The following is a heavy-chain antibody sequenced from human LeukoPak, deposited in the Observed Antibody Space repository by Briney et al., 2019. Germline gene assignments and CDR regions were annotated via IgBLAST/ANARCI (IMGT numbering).Heavy chain of an antibody. CDR1: GYTFTSYA. CDR3: ARDPSEADGGY. Sequence: ASVKVSCKASGYTFTSYAMHWVRQAPGQRLEWMGWVNAGNGNTKYSQKFQGRVTITRDTSASTAYMELSSLRSEDTAVYYCARDPSEADGGYWGQGTLVTVSS. V-gene: IGHV1-3*01. D-gene: IGHD4-23*01. CDR2: VNAGNGNT. J-gene: IGHJ4*02.